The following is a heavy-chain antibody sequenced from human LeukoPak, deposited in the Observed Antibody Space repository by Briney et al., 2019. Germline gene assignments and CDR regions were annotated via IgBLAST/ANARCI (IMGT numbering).Heavy chain of an antibody. CDR1: GGSISSYY. Sequence: SETLSLTCTVSGGSISSYYWSWIRQPAGKGLEWIGRIYTSGSTNYNPSLKSRVTMSVDTSKNQFSLKLSSVTAADTAVYYCARSPPKDYYDSSGYDYWGQGTLVTVSS. V-gene: IGHV4-4*07. CDR2: IYTSGST. D-gene: IGHD3-22*01. J-gene: IGHJ4*02. CDR3: ARSPPKDYYDSSGYDY.